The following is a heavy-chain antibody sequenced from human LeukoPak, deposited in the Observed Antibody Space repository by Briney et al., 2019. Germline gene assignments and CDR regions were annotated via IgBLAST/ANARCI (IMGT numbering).Heavy chain of an antibody. CDR2: INSDGSST. Sequence: GGSLRLSCAASGFTFSSYWMHWVRQAPGKGLVWVSRINSDGSSTSYADSVKGRFTISRDNAKNTLYLQMNSLRAEDTAVYYCAGEEQWDSEGAFDIWGQGTMVTVSS. CDR1: GFTFSSYW. CDR3: AGEEQWDSEGAFDI. D-gene: IGHD6-19*01. V-gene: IGHV3-74*01. J-gene: IGHJ3*02.